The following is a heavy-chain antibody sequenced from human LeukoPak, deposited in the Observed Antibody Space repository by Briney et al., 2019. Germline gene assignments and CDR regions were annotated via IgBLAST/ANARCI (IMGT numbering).Heavy chain of an antibody. Sequence: PSQTLSLTCTVSGNSISSGDNYWSWIRQPAGKGLEWIGRIYTSGSTNYNPSLKSRVTISGDTSKNQFSLRLSSVTAADTAVYYCARDTTYYYDSSGYSGDENWFDPWGQGTLVTVSS. CDR2: IYTSGST. D-gene: IGHD3-22*01. CDR1: GNSISSGDNY. CDR3: ARDTTYYYDSSGYSGDENWFDP. J-gene: IGHJ5*02. V-gene: IGHV4-61*02.